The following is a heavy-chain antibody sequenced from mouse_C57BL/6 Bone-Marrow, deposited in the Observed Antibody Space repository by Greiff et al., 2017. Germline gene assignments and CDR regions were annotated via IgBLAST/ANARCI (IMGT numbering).Heavy chain of an antibody. V-gene: IGHV5-6*01. J-gene: IGHJ2*01. Sequence: EVQGVESGGDLVKPGGSLTLSCAASGFTFSSYGMSWVRQTPDKRLEWVAPISSGGSYTYYPGSVKGRFTISRDNAKTTLYLQMSSLKSEDTAMYYCARHYDYDSDYWGQGTTLTVSA. CDR1: GFTFSSYG. CDR2: ISSGGSYT. CDR3: ARHYDYDSDY. D-gene: IGHD2-4*01.